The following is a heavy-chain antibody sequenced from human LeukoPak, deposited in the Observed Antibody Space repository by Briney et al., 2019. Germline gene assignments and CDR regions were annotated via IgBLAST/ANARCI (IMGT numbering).Heavy chain of an antibody. J-gene: IGHJ4*02. CDR1: GFTFSSYS. Sequence: GGSLRLSCAASGFTFSSYSMNWVRQAPGKGLEWVSYISSSSSTIYYADSVKGRFTISRDNAKNSLYLQMNSLRAEDTAVYYCARKYYYGSGSYYPSFDYWGQGTLVTVSS. D-gene: IGHD3-10*01. CDR2: ISSSSSTI. CDR3: ARKYYYGSGSYYPSFDY. V-gene: IGHV3-48*04.